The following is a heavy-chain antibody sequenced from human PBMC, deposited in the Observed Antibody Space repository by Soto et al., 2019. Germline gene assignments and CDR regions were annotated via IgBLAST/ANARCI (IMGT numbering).Heavy chain of an antibody. CDR2: ISRNSKSI. CDR3: AKGLGSGLGQNNDF. J-gene: IGHJ4*02. Sequence: EVQLVESGGGLVQPGRSLRLSCVGSGFSFGDYAMHWVRQVPGKGLEWVSGISRNSKSIGYADSVEGRFTTSRDNAKNSVYLQMDNLRAEDTAFYFCAKGLGSGLGQNNDFWGQGTLVTVSS. D-gene: IGHD3-3*01. CDR1: GFSFGDYA. V-gene: IGHV3-9*01.